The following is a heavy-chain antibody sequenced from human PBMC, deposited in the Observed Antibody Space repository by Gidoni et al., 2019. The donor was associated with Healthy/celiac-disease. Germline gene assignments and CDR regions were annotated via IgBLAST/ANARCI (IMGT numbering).Heavy chain of an antibody. CDR2: ISYDGSNK. J-gene: IGHJ6*02. Sequence: QVQLVESGGGVVQHRRSLRLSCQASRFTFSTYAMHWVRKAPGKGLEWVAVISYDGSNKYYADSVKGRFTISRDNSKNTLYLQMNSLRAEDTAVYYCARSLAAAEYSHYYGMDVWGQGTTVTVSS. CDR3: ARSLAAAEYSHYYGMDV. CDR1: RFTFSTYA. V-gene: IGHV3-30-3*01. D-gene: IGHD6-13*01.